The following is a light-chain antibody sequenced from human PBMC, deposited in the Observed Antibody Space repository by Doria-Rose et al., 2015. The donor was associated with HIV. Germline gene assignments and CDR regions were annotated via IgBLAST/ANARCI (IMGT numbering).Light chain of an antibody. CDR3: QQIHSYPIT. J-gene: IGKJ5*01. CDR1: QGIGSF. V-gene: IGKV1-9*01. Sequence: DIRVTQSPSFLSASVGDRVTITCRAGQGIGSFLVWYQQQSGKAPELLIYSASTLQSGVPSRFSGSGSGPEFTLTISSLQPEDFGTFYCQQIHSYPITFGQGTRLEIK. CDR2: SAS.